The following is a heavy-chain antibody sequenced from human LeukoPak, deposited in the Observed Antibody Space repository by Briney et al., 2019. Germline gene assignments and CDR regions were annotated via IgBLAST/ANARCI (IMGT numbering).Heavy chain of an antibody. CDR2: IIPIFGTA. J-gene: IGHJ6*02. Sequence: ASVKVSCKASGGTFSSYAINWVRQAPGQGLEWMGGIIPIFGTANYAQKFQGRVTITADESTSTAYMELSSLRSEDTAVYYCAREGGDFWSGDPPPYYYGMDVWGQGTTVTVSS. V-gene: IGHV1-69*13. D-gene: IGHD3-3*01. CDR1: GGTFSSYA. CDR3: AREGGDFWSGDPPPYYYGMDV.